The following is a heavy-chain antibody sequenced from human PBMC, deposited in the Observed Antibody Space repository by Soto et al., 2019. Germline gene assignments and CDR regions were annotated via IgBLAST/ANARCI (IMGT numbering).Heavy chain of an antibody. J-gene: IGHJ4*02. CDR1: GGSISSGDYY. V-gene: IGHV4-30-4*01. CDR3: ARHTSGYHLQY. CDR2: IYYSGST. Sequence: SETLSLTCTVSGGSISSGDYYWSWIRQPPGKGLEWIGYIYYSGSTYYNPSLKSRVTISVDTSKNQFSLKLSSVTAADTAVYYCARHTSGYHLQYWGQGTLVTVSS. D-gene: IGHD3-3*01.